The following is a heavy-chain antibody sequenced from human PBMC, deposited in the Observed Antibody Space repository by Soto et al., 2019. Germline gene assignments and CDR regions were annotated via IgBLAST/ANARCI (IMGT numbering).Heavy chain of an antibody. J-gene: IGHJ4*02. CDR2: IIPIFGTA. D-gene: IGHD4-17*01. CDR1: GGTFSSYA. Sequence: GASVKVSCKASGGTFSSYAISWVRQAPGQGLEWMGGIIPIFGTANYAQKFQGRVAITADESTSTAYMELSSLRSEDTAVYYCAREITVTTFDYWGQGTLVTVSS. V-gene: IGHV1-69*13. CDR3: AREITVTTFDY.